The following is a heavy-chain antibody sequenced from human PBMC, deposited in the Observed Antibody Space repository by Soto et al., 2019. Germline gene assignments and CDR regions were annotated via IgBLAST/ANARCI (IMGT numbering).Heavy chain of an antibody. CDR2: INPNSGGT. J-gene: IGHJ6*02. CDR1: GYTFTGYN. D-gene: IGHD3-10*01. Sequence: ASVKVSCKASGYTFTGYNMHWVRQAPGQGLEWMGWINPNSGGTNYAQTFQGRVTMTRDTSISTAYRELSRLRSDDTAVQYGAIFGPYYYGMDVWGQGTTGTVSS. V-gene: IGHV1-2*02. CDR3: AIFGPYYYGMDV.